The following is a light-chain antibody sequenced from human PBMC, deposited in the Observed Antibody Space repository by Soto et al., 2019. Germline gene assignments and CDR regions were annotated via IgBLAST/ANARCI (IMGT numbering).Light chain of an antibody. J-gene: IGLJ2*01. V-gene: IGLV2-14*01. CDR3: GSYTTRSTPLI. Sequence: QSALTQPASVSGSPGQSITISCTGTSSDIGGHNYVSWYQQRPGKAPKLIIYEVSNRPSGVSNRFSASKSGNTASLTISGLQAEDEADYYCGSYTTRSTPLIFGGGTKLTVL. CDR1: SSDIGGHNY. CDR2: EVS.